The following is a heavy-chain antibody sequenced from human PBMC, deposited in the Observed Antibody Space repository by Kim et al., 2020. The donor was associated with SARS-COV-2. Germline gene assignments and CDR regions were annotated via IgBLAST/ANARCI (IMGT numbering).Heavy chain of an antibody. CDR1: GDSISRSSNY. CDR3: ARLVSENSAVEY. Sequence: SETLSLTCTVSGDSISRSSNYWGWIQPPGKGLEWIGSINYSGNTYYNPSLKSRVTISVDTSKNQFSLKMRSVTAADTAVYYCARLVSENSAVEYWGQGTLVTVSS. CDR2: INYSGNT. J-gene: IGHJ4*02. V-gene: IGHV4-39*01.